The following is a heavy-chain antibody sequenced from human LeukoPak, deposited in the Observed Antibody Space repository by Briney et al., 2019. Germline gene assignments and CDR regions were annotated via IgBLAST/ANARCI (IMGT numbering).Heavy chain of an antibody. D-gene: IGHD2-15*01. CDR2: ISAYNGNT. J-gene: IGHJ4*02. V-gene: IGHV1-18*01. Sequence: ASVKVSCKASGYTFTSYGISWVRQAPGLGLEWMGWISAYNGNTNYAQKLQGRVTMTTDTSTSTAYMELRSLRSDDTAIYYCTRTVRIGYCTGGNCYFYFDYWGQGTLVTVSS. CDR1: GYTFTSYG. CDR3: TRTVRIGYCTGGNCYFYFDY.